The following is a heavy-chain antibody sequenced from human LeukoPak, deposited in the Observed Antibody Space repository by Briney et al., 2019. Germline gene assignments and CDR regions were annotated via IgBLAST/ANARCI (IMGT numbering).Heavy chain of an antibody. Sequence: GGSLRLSCAASGFTFSSYGMHWARQAPGKGLEWVAVIWYDGSNKYYADSVKGRFTISRDNSKNTLYLQMNSLRAEDTAVYYCAREPLSTGTRSSDYWGQGTLVTVSS. D-gene: IGHD1-1*01. CDR3: AREPLSTGTRSSDY. V-gene: IGHV3-33*01. CDR2: IWYDGSNK. J-gene: IGHJ4*02. CDR1: GFTFSSYG.